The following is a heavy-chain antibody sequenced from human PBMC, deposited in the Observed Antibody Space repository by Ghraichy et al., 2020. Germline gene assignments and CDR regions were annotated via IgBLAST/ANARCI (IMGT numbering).Heavy chain of an antibody. D-gene: IGHD3-10*01. J-gene: IGHJ6*02. Sequence: GESLNISCAASGFTFSSYAMSWVRQAPGKGLEWVSAISGSGGSTYYADSVKGRFTISRDNSKNTLYLQMNSLRAEDTAVYYCAKDNLWFGELFYGMDVWGQGTTVTVSS. CDR1: GFTFSSYA. V-gene: IGHV3-23*01. CDR2: ISGSGGST. CDR3: AKDNLWFGELFYGMDV.